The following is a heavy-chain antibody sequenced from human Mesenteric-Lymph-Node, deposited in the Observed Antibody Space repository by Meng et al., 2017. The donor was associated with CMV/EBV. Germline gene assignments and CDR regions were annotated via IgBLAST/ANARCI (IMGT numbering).Heavy chain of an antibody. J-gene: IGHJ5*02. Sequence: ASVTVSCQASGYNFIDYYVHWVRQAPGQGLEWMGWINPNSGGTNYAQKFQGRVTMTRDTSISTAYMELNRLRSDDTAVYYCPREGELRQNWFDPWGQGTLVTVSS. CDR3: PREGELRQNWFDP. V-gene: IGHV1-2*02. D-gene: IGHD1-26*01. CDR2: INPNSGGT. CDR1: GYNFIDYY.